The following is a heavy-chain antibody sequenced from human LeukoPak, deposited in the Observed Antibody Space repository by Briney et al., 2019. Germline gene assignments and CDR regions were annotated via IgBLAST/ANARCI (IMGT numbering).Heavy chain of an antibody. CDR3: AKDATAVVGTVYMDV. CDR2: ISNFGDII. J-gene: IGHJ6*03. Sequence: PGGSLRLSCAASGFTFSNYEMNWVRQAPGKGLEWISHISNFGDIIHYADSVEGRFTISRDNAKNSLYLQMDSLRAEDTAVYYCAKDATAVVGTVYMDVWGKGTTVTMSS. D-gene: IGHD6-13*01. CDR1: GFTFSNYE. V-gene: IGHV3-48*03.